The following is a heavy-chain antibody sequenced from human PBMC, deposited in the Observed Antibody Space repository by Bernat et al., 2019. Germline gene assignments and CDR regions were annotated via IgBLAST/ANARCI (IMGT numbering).Heavy chain of an antibody. Sequence: QVQLVESGGGVVQPGRSLRLSCAASGFTFSNYGMHWVRQVPGKGLEWVAVIWYDGSNKYYADSVKGRFTISRDNSKNTLYLQMNSLRAEDTAVYYCARDGGISSSWPRYSDYWGQGTLVTVSS. J-gene: IGHJ4*02. CDR2: IWYDGSNK. D-gene: IGHD6-13*01. CDR3: ARDGGISSSWPRYSDY. V-gene: IGHV3-33*01. CDR1: GFTFSNYG.